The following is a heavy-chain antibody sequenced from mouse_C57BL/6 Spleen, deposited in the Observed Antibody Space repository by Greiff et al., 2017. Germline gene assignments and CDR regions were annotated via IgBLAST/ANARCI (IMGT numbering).Heavy chain of an antibody. CDR2: IYIGNGYT. V-gene: IGHV1-58*01. Sequence: VQLKESGAELVRPGSSVKMSCKTSGYTFTSYGINWVKQRPGQGLEWIGYIYIGNGYTEYNEKFKGKATLTLDTSSSTAYMQISSLTSEDSAIYFCAKKGINTGVGRNYLDYWGQGTTLTVSS. CDR3: AKKGINTGVGRNYLDY. CDR1: GYTFTSYG. D-gene: IGHD1-1*01. J-gene: IGHJ2*01.